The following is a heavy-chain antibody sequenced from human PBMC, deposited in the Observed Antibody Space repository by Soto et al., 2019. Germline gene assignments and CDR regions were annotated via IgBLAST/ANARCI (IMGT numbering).Heavy chain of an antibody. J-gene: IGHJ4*02. D-gene: IGHD3-16*02. V-gene: IGHV1-2*02. CDR1: GYTFTGYY. Sequence: ASVKVSCKASGYTFTGYYMHWVRQAPGQGLEWMGWINPNSGGTNYAQKFQGRVTMTRDTSISTAYMELSRLRSDDTAVYYCARDLIYDYVWGSYRPPSGIDYWGQGPLVTVSS. CDR2: INPNSGGT. CDR3: ARDLIYDYVWGSYRPPSGIDY.